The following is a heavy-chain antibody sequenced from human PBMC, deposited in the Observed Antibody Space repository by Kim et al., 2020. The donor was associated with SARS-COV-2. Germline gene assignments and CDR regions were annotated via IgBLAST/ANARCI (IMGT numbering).Heavy chain of an antibody. CDR2: IIPIFGTA. J-gene: IGHJ6*02. CDR3: ARALRVRGVERGLKYYYGMDV. Sequence: SVKVSCKASGGTFSSYAISWVRQAPGQGLEWMGGIIPIFGTANYAQKFQGRVTITADESTSTAYMELSSLRSEDTAVYYCARALRVRGVERGLKYYYGMDVWGQGTTVTVSS. CDR1: GGTFSSYA. V-gene: IGHV1-69*13. D-gene: IGHD3-10*01.